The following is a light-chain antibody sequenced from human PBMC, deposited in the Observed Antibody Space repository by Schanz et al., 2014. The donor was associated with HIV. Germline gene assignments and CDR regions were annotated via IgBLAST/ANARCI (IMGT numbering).Light chain of an antibody. J-gene: IGLJ2*01. V-gene: IGLV2-14*03. CDR1: SSDVGGYNY. CDR3: SSYASTDTVL. CDR2: DVS. Sequence: QSVLTQPASVSGSPGQSITISCTGTSSDVGGYNYVSWYQQHPDKAPKLLIFDVSNRPSDISHRFSGSKSGITASLTISGLQSEDEADYYCSSYASTDTVLFGGGTKLTVL.